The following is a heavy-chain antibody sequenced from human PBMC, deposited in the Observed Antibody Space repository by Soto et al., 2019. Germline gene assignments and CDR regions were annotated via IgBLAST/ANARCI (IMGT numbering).Heavy chain of an antibody. Sequence: SETLSLTCAVYGGSFSGYYWSWIRQPPGKGLEWIGEINHSGSTNYNPSLKSRVTISVDTSKNQFTLKLGSVTAADTAVDYCARGRGTRIVGGRVIEHWGQGTLVTVSS. J-gene: IGHJ1*01. CDR1: GGSFSGYY. CDR2: INHSGST. D-gene: IGHD3-22*01. V-gene: IGHV4-34*01. CDR3: ARGRGTRIVGGRVIEH.